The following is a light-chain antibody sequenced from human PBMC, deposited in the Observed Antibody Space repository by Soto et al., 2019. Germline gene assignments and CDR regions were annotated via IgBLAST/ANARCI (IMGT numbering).Light chain of an antibody. V-gene: IGLV1-44*01. CDR3: AAWDESLNGPV. Sequence: QSGLTQPPSASGTPGQRVTISCSGGDSNIGTHVVNCYQQVPGTAPKLLIYSDYQRPSGVPDRFSGSRSGASCSLASSGLQSDDEADYDCAAWDESLNGPVFGGGTQLTVL. J-gene: IGLJ3*02. CDR1: DSNIGTHV. CDR2: SDY.